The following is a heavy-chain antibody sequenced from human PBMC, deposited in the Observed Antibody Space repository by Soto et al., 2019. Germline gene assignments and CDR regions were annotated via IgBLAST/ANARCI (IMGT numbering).Heavy chain of an antibody. CDR1: GGTFSSYA. Sequence: QVQLVQSGAEVKKPGSSVKVSCKASGGTFSSYAISWVRQAPGQGLEWMGGIIPIFGTANYAQKFQGRVTITADESTSTAYMGLSSLRSEDTAVYYCVCHVAYHRNWFDPWGQGTLVTVSS. CDR2: IIPIFGTA. J-gene: IGHJ5*02. CDR3: VCHVAYHRNWFDP. D-gene: IGHD2-2*01. V-gene: IGHV1-69*01.